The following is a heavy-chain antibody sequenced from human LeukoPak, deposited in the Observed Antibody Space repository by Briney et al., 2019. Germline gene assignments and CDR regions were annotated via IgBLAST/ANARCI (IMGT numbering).Heavy chain of an antibody. V-gene: IGHV4-59*01. CDR1: GGSITTYY. Sequence: SETLSLTCTVSGGSITTYYWSWIRQPPGKALEWIGDISYSGSPNYNPSLKSRLTMSIDTSKNQFSLRLSSVTAADTAVYYCARVGDSSGSSVFDSWGQGTLVPVSS. D-gene: IGHD3-22*01. CDR3: ARVGDSSGSSVFDS. J-gene: IGHJ4*02. CDR2: ISYSGSP.